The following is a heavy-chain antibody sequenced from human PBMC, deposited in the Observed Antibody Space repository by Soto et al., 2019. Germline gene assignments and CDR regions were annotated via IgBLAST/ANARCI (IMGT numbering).Heavy chain of an antibody. V-gene: IGHV3-30-3*01. D-gene: IGHD3-10*01. CDR2: ISYDGSNK. CDR3: ARDPNYYGSGSFEFDP. J-gene: IGHJ5*02. Sequence: LRLSCAASGFTFSSYAMHWVRQAPGKGLEWVAVISYDGSNKYYADSVKGRFTISRDNSKNTLYLQMNSLRAEDTAVYYCARDPNYYGSGSFEFDPWGQGTLVTVSS. CDR1: GFTFSSYA.